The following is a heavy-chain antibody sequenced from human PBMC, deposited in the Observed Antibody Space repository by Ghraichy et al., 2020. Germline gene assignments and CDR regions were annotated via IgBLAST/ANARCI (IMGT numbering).Heavy chain of an antibody. CDR2: ITSSSRTR. Sequence: GGSLRLSCVGSGFTFSSYSMNWVRQSPGKGLEWVSYITSSSRTRFYADSVKGRFTISRDNAQNSLYLQMNGLRVEDTAVYYCARFLGFCNSVSCYDYYYGVDVWGQGTTVTVSS. CDR3: ARFLGFCNSVSCYDYYYGVDV. V-gene: IGHV3-48*01. D-gene: IGHD2/OR15-2a*01. CDR1: GFTFSSYS. J-gene: IGHJ6*02.